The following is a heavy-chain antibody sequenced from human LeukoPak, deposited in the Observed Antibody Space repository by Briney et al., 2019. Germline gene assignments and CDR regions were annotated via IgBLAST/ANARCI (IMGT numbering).Heavy chain of an antibody. CDR2: IYPGDSDT. V-gene: IGHV5-51*01. D-gene: IGHD3-10*01. CDR3: ARRYHASGSHFAY. J-gene: IGHJ4*02. CDR1: GDSFSTYW. Sequence: GESLKISCKGSGDSFSTYWIGWVRQMPGKGLEWMGIIYPGDSDTRYSPSFQGQVTISADKSISTAYLHWSSLKASDTAMYYCARRYHASGSHFAYWGQGTLVTVSS.